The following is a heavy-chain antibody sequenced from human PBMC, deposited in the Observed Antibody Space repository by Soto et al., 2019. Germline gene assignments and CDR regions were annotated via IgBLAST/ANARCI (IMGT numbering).Heavy chain of an antibody. J-gene: IGHJ4*01. V-gene: IGHV3-33*01. D-gene: IGHD3-3*01. CDR2: LWYDGSNI. Sequence: QVQLVESGGGVVQPGRYLRLCCAASGFTFSSYAMPWVRQAPGKGLEWVAVLWYDGSNIQYADSVKGRFTIARDNSKSTVYLQMDSLRAEDTAVYYCARDVNDFWSGYLYWGHGTLVTVSS. CDR1: GFTFSSYA. CDR3: ARDVNDFWSGYLY.